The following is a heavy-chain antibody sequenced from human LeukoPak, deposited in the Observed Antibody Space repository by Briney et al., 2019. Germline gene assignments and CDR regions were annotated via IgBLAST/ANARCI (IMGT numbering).Heavy chain of an antibody. J-gene: IGHJ4*02. CDR2: IYNRGST. D-gene: IGHD3-22*01. CDR3: ARTDSSGYYADY. V-gene: IGHV4-31*02. Sequence: WIVYIYNRGSTYYNPSLKSRVTISLETSKNQFSLKLGSVTAADTAVYYCARTDSSGYYADYWGQGTLVTVSS.